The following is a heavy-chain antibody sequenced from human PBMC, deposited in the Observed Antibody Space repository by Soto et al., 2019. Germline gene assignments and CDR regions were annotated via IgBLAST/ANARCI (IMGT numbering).Heavy chain of an antibody. Sequence: GGSLRLSCAASGFTFSSYWMSWVRQAPGKGLEWVANIKQDGSEKYYVDSVKGRFTISRDNAKNSLYLQMNSLRAEDTAVYYCARDKSDILTGYFAFDIWGQGTMVTVSS. D-gene: IGHD3-9*01. J-gene: IGHJ3*02. CDR3: ARDKSDILTGYFAFDI. CDR2: IKQDGSEK. V-gene: IGHV3-7*01. CDR1: GFTFSSYW.